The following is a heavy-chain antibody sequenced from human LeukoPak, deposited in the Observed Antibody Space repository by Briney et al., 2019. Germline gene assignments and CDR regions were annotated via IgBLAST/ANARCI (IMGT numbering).Heavy chain of an antibody. Sequence: PSETLSLTCTVSGGSISSYYWTWIRQPPGEGLEWIGYIFDSGSTNYNPSLKSRVTISVDTSKNQFSLQLRSVTAPDTAVYFCTRDPSALSGYFDSWGQGTLVIVSS. V-gene: IGHV4-59*01. CDR3: TRDPSALSGYFDS. J-gene: IGHJ4*02. CDR2: IFDSGST. CDR1: GGSISSYY.